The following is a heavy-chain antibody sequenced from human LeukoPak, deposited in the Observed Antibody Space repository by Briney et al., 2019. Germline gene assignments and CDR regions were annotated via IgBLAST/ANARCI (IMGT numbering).Heavy chain of an antibody. Sequence: GGSLRLSCEASGLTFSNTWMTWVRRAPGKGLEWVSAISGGGGSTYYADSVKGRFTISRDNSKNTLYLQMNSLRPEDTAVYYCAKGVVAATNAAYYGMDVWGQGTTVTVSS. J-gene: IGHJ6*02. CDR2: ISGGGGST. V-gene: IGHV3-23*01. CDR3: AKGVVAATNAAYYGMDV. D-gene: IGHD2-15*01. CDR1: GLTFSNTW.